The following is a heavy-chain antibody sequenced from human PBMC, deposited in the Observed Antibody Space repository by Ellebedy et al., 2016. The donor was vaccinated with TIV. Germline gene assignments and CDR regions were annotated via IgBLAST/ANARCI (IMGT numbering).Heavy chain of an antibody. J-gene: IGHJ4*02. V-gene: IGHV3-30*03. CDR2: ISYDGYNK. Sequence: GESLKISCAASGFTFRSYGMHWVRQAPGKGLEWVAIISYDGYNKYYSDSVKGRFTISRDNSGNTLFLQMNSLRLEDTAVYYCARDGAGRWDYWGPGTLVTVSS. CDR3: ARDGAGRWDY. CDR1: GFTFRSYG. D-gene: IGHD4-23*01.